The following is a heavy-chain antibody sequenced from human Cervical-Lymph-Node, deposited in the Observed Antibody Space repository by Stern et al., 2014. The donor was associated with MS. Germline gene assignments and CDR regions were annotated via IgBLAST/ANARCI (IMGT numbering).Heavy chain of an antibody. CDR1: GGYFSNYA. CDR2: IIPYMGNP. J-gene: IGHJ6*02. Sequence: VQLVESGSEVKKPGSSVKVSCKASGGYFSNYAFSWVRQAPGQGLDCLGGIIPYMGNPNYPQKFQGRSTITAVEATTTVSMQLSGLRFDDTAVYYVARAHYRGSRNFYYSMDVWGHGTTVTVSS. D-gene: IGHD1-14*01. CDR3: ARAHYRGSRNFYYSMDV. V-gene: IGHV1-69*01.